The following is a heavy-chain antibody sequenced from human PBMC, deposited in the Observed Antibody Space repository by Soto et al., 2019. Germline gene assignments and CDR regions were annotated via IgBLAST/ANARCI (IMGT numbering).Heavy chain of an antibody. CDR2: ISGSGGST. V-gene: IGHV3-23*01. CDR3: ATITVVRGVTYDAFDF. CDR1: GFTFSSYV. Sequence: GGSLRLSCAASGFTFSSYVMSWVRQAPGKGLEWVSAISGSGGSTYYADSVKGRFTISRDNSKNALFLQMNSLRSEDTAVYYCATITVVRGVTYDAFDFWGQGTMVTVSS. D-gene: IGHD3-10*01. J-gene: IGHJ3*01.